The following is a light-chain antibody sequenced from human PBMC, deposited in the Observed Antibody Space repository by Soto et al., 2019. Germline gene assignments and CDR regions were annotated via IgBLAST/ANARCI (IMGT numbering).Light chain of an antibody. CDR1: KGMSTY. CDR2: AAS. Sequence: IQLTQSPASLSASVGDRVTITCRASKGMSTYLAWYQQKSGKAPKLLIYAASTLQSGVPSRFSGSGSGTEFTLTISSLQPDDFATYYCQHYNSYSEAFGQGTKVELK. CDR3: QHYNSYSEA. J-gene: IGKJ1*01. V-gene: IGKV1-9*01.